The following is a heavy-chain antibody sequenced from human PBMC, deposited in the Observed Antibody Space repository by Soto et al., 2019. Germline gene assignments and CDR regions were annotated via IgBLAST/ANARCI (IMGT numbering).Heavy chain of an antibody. CDR3: ATRGYSSSWYFNY. J-gene: IGHJ4*02. CDR2: ISYDGSYK. Sequence: PGGSLRLSCAASGFTFSSYGMHWARPAPGRGLEWVAVISYDGSYKSYEDSVKGRFTISRDNYRNTLHLQMDSLRAEDTALYYCATRGYSSSWYFNYWGQGTLVTVSS. V-gene: IGHV3-30*03. CDR1: GFTFSSYG. D-gene: IGHD6-13*01.